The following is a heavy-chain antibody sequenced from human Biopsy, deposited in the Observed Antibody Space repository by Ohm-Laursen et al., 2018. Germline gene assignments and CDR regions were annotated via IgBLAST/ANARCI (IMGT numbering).Heavy chain of an antibody. Sequence: GSSAKASCKASGDSFTSYAIGWVRQAPGQGLEWMGGIIPIPNVATYAQKFQGRITITADESTSTAYMELNSLTSDDTAVYFCARGEGSSWFDPWGHGTLVTVSS. V-gene: IGHV1-69*01. CDR1: GDSFTSYA. J-gene: IGHJ5*02. D-gene: IGHD1-26*01. CDR3: ARGEGSSWFDP. CDR2: IIPIPNVA.